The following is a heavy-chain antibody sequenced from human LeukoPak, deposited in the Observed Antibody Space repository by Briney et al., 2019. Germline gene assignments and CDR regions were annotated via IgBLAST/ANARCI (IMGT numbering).Heavy chain of an antibody. CDR1: GYMFTHYG. J-gene: IGHJ4*02. CDR2: INSAEGGT. D-gene: IGHD6-19*01. V-gene: IGHV1-18*01. Sequence: ASVRVSCKASGYMFTHYGVSWVRQAPGQGLEWMGWINSAEGGTLYAENLQGRVTLTTDTSTSTLYMELRTLRSDDTAVYYCARSSSGWSVDFWGQGTLVTVSS. CDR3: ARSSSGWSVDF.